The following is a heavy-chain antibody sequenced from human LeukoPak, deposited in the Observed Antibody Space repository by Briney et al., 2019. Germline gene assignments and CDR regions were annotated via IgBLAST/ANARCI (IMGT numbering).Heavy chain of an antibody. CDR2: IRYDGSNK. V-gene: IGHV3-30*02. CDR1: GFTSSSYG. Sequence: GGSLRLSCAASGFTSSSYGMHWVRQAPGKGLEWVAFIRYDGSNKYYADSVKGRFTISRDNSKNTLYLQMNSLRAEDTAVYYCAKGGAPFAESAYWGQGTLVTVSS. D-gene: IGHD3-10*01. J-gene: IGHJ4*02. CDR3: AKGGAPFAESAY.